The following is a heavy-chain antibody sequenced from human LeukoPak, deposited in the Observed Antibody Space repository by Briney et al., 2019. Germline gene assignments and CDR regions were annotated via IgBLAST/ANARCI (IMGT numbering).Heavy chain of an antibody. V-gene: IGHV3-23*01. CDR2: ISDSGGST. CDR3: AKDEYDYYYYYMDV. CDR1: GFTFSSYA. D-gene: IGHD2-2*01. J-gene: IGHJ6*03. Sequence: GGSLRLSCAASGFTFSSYAMSWVRQAPGKGLEWVSAISDSGGSTYYADSVQGRFTISRDNSKNTLYLQMNILRAEDMAVYYCAKDEYDYYYYYMDVWGKGTTVTVSS.